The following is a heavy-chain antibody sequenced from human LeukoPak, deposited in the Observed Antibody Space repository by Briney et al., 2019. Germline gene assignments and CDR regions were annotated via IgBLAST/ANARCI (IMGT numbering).Heavy chain of an antibody. CDR1: GFTFSSYD. J-gene: IGHJ4*02. Sequence: GGSLRLSCAASGFTFSSYDMHWVRQATGKGLEWVSAIGTAGDTYYPGSVKGRFTISRENAKDSLYLQMNSLRAGDTAVYYCARTRTTPGVRGLQMRYFDYWGQGTLVTVSS. CDR3: ARTRTTPGVRGLQMRYFDY. CDR2: IGTAGDT. V-gene: IGHV3-13*01. D-gene: IGHD3-10*01.